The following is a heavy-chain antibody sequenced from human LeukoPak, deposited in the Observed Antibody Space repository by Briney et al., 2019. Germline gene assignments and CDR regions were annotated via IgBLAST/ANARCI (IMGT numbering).Heavy chain of an antibody. J-gene: IGHJ4*02. D-gene: IGHD3-3*01. CDR2: MNPNSGNT. CDR1: GYTFTSYD. Sequence: ASVKVSCKASGYTFTSYDINWVRQATGQGLEWMGWMNPNSGNTGYAQKFQGRVTITRNTSISTAYMELSSLRSEDTAVYYCARGSTIFGVVIIQRADYWGQGTLVTVSS. V-gene: IGHV1-8*03. CDR3: ARGSTIFGVVIIQRADY.